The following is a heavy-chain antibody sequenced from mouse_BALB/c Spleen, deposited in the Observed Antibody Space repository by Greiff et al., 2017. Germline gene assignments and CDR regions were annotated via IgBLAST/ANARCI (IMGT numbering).Heavy chain of an antibody. D-gene: IGHD1-1*01. CDR3: ARGDYYGSSLIYY. CDR1: GFTFSDYY. V-gene: IGHV5-4*02. Sequence: EVQRVESGGGLVKPGGSLKLSCAASGFTFSDYYMYWVRQTPEKRLEWVATISDGGSYTYYPDSVKGRFTISRDNAKNNLYLQMSSLKSEDTAMYYCARGDYYGSSLIYYWGQGTTLTVSA. CDR2: ISDGGSYT. J-gene: IGHJ2*01.